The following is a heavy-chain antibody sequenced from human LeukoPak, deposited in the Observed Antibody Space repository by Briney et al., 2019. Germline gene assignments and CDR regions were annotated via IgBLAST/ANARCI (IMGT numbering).Heavy chain of an antibody. V-gene: IGHV4-59*08. D-gene: IGHD1-26*01. Sequence: SETLSLTCTVCGGPISSYYWSWIRQPPGKGLEWIGYIYYSGSTNYNPSLKSRVTISVDTSKNQFSLKLSSVTAADTAVYYCARLGSWFDPWGQGTLVTVSS. CDR2: IYYSGST. CDR1: GGPISSYY. J-gene: IGHJ5*02. CDR3: ARLGSWFDP.